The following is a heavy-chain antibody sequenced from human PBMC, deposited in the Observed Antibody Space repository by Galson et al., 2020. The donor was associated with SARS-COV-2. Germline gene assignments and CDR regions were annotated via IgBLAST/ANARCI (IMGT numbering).Heavy chain of an antibody. CDR1: GGSISSDY. V-gene: IGHV4-59*01. J-gene: IGHJ3*01. CDR3: AREFCSGGSCGVVDV. Sequence: SETLSLTCSASGGSISSDYWNWIRQPPGKGLEWIGSIFYSGSTNYNSALKSRVTISVDTSKTQFSLKLSYVTAADTATYYCAREFCSGGSCGVVDVWGPGTMVTVSS. D-gene: IGHD2-15*01. CDR2: IFYSGST.